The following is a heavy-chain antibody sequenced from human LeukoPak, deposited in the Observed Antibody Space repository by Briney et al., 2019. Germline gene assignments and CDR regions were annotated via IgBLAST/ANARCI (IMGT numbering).Heavy chain of an antibody. CDR1: GYTFTTYA. J-gene: IGHJ3*02. CDR3: AREILRFDI. V-gene: IGHV7-4-1*02. CDR2: INTDSGNP. Sequence: ASVKVSCKASGYTFTTYAMNWVRQAPGQGLEWMGWINTDSGNPTYAQGFTGRFVFSLDSSVSTAYLQISNLMPEDTAKYYCAREILRFDIWGQGTMVIVSS.